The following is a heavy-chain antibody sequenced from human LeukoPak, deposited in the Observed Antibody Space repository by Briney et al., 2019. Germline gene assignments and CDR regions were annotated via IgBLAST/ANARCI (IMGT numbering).Heavy chain of an antibody. V-gene: IGHV4-39*01. D-gene: IGHD5-12*01. J-gene: IGHJ4*02. CDR1: GGSISSGSHY. CDR3: ARYPYSDSGVWQAFDY. Sequence: SETLSLTCIVSGGSISSGSHYWGWIRQPPGKGLEWTGSMHYSGITYYNPSLTSRVTMSVDTSKNQFSLRLTSVTAADTAVYYCARYPYSDSGVWQAFDYWGQGTLVTVSS. CDR2: MHYSGIT.